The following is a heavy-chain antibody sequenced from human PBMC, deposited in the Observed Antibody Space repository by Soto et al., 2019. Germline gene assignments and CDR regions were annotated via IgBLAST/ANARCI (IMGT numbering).Heavy chain of an antibody. J-gene: IGHJ6*02. CDR3: ARGGEEVLRFLEWLSDYYYGMDV. CDR1: GGTFSSYA. CDR2: IIPIFGTA. V-gene: IGHV1-69*13. Sequence: SVKVSCKASGGTFSSYAISWVRQAPGQGLEWMGGIIPIFGTANYAQKFQGRVTITADESTNTAYMELSSLRSEDTAVYYCARGGEEVLRFLEWLSDYYYGMDVWGQGTTVTVS. D-gene: IGHD3-3*01.